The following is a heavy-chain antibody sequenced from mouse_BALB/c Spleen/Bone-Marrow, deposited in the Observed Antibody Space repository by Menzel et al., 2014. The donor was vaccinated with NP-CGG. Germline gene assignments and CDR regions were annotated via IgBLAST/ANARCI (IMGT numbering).Heavy chain of an antibody. CDR3: TSGNYAY. Sequence: QVQLQQSGAELVRPGASVKLSCKASGYTFTSYWINWVKQRPGQGLEWIGNICPSDSYTNYNQKFKDKATLTVDKSSSTAYMQLSSPTSEDSAVYYCTSGNYAYWGQGTLVTVSA. CDR1: GYTFTSYW. CDR2: ICPSDSYT. D-gene: IGHD2-1*01. V-gene: IGHV1-69*02. J-gene: IGHJ3*01.